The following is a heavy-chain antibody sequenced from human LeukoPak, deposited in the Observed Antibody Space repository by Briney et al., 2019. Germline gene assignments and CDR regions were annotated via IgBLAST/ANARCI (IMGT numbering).Heavy chain of an antibody. J-gene: IGHJ5*02. CDR1: GGSISSYY. Sequence: PSETLSLTCTVSGGSISSYYWSWIRQPPGKGLEWIGYIYTSGSTNYSPSLKSRVTISVDTSKNEFSLKLSSLTAADTAVYYCARDLRLGISHVAIAARQPSNWFDPWGQGTLVTVSS. D-gene: IGHD6-13*01. CDR2: IYTSGST. CDR3: ARDLRLGISHVAIAARQPSNWFDP. V-gene: IGHV4-59*01.